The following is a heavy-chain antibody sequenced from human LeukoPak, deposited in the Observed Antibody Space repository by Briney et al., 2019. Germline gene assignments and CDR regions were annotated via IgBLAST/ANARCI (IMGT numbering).Heavy chain of an antibody. CDR2: ISGDGGST. V-gene: IGHV3-43*02. CDR1: GFTFDDYA. Sequence: PGGSLRLSCAASGFTFDDYAMHWVRHAPGKGLEWVSLISGDGGSTYYADSVKGRFTISRDNSKNSLYLQMNSLRTEDTALYYCAKDIRYSAMAYGADYWGQGTLVTVSS. J-gene: IGHJ4*02. CDR3: AKDIRYSAMAYGADY. D-gene: IGHD5-18*01.